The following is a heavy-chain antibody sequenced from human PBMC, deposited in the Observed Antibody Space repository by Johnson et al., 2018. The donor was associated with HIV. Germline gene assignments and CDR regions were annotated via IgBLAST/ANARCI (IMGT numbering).Heavy chain of an antibody. CDR1: GFTFSNAW. J-gene: IGHJ3*02. Sequence: QLPLLESAGGLAKPGGSPRLPPPPSGFTFSNAWTSWVRQRQAPGKRLEWVAVISYDGKNKYFGDSVKGRFTISRDNSKNSLYLQMNSLSAEDTAVYYCAKEEGLAAAGTGEAFDIWGQGTMVTVSS. CDR2: ISYDGKNK. V-gene: IGHV3-30*18. CDR3: AKEEGLAAAGTGEAFDI. D-gene: IGHD6-13*01.